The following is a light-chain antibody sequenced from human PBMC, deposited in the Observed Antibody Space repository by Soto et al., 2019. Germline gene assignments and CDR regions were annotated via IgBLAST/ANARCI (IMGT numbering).Light chain of an antibody. J-gene: IGKJ1*01. Sequence: DIQMTQSPSSLSASVGDRVTITCRASQSISRYLNWYQQRPGKAPKFLIYAASTLQRGVPSRFSGSGSGTDFTLTISSLEPEDSAVYYCQQHLGVHTFGQGTKVDIK. CDR3: QQHLGVHT. V-gene: IGKV1-39*01. CDR1: QSISRY. CDR2: AAS.